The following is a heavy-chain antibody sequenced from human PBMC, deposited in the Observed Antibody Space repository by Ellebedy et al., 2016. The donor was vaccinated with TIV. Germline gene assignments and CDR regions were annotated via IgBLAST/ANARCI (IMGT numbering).Heavy chain of an antibody. Sequence: ASVKVSCXVSGYTLTELSMHWVRQAPGKGLEWMGGFDPEDGETIYAQKFQGRVTMTEDTSTDTAYMELSSLRSEDTAVYYCATTWDCSGGSCYSGNWFDPWGQGTPVTVSS. D-gene: IGHD2-15*01. V-gene: IGHV1-24*01. CDR2: FDPEDGET. CDR3: ATTWDCSGGSCYSGNWFDP. CDR1: GYTLTELS. J-gene: IGHJ5*02.